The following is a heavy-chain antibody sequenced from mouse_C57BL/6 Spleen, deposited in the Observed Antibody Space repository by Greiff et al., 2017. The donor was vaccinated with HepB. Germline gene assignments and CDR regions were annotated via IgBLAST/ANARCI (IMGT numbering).Heavy chain of an antibody. V-gene: IGHV6-3*01. D-gene: IGHD2-4*01. Sequence: EVKLVESGGGLVQPGGSMKLSCVASGFTFSNYWMNWVRQSPEKGLEWVAQIRLKSDNYATHYAESVEGRFTISRDDSKSSVYLQMNNLRAEDTGIYYCPIYYDYGVGTWFAYWGQGTLVTVSA. CDR3: PIYYDYGVGTWFAY. J-gene: IGHJ3*01. CDR2: IRLKSDNYAT. CDR1: GFTFSNYW.